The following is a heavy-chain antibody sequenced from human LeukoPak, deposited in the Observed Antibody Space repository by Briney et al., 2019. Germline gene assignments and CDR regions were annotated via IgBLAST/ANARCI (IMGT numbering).Heavy chain of an antibody. Sequence: PGGSLRLSCAASGFTFSNYEMNWVRQAPGKGLEWISYISSSGSTIYYADSVKGRFTISRDNAKNSLYLQMNSLRVEDTAVYYCARSYYDSSGYYWSYFDYWGQGTLVTVSS. D-gene: IGHD3-22*01. CDR3: ARSYYDSSGYYWSYFDY. CDR2: ISSSGSTI. V-gene: IGHV3-48*03. J-gene: IGHJ4*02. CDR1: GFTFSNYE.